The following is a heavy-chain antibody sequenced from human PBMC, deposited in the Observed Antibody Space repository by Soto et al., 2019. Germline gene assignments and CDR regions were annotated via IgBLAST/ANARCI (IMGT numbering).Heavy chain of an antibody. Sequence: SETLSLTCTVSGGAISRYYWSWIRQPPGKGLEWIGYMYNTGSTVYNPSFKSRVTISVDTSKNQFSLKLNSVTAAGTAVYYCARDLWGYCGTDCFPLDVWGQGTTVTVSS. CDR2: MYNTGST. D-gene: IGHD2-21*02. CDR3: ARDLWGYCGTDCFPLDV. V-gene: IGHV4-59*01. J-gene: IGHJ6*02. CDR1: GGAISRYY.